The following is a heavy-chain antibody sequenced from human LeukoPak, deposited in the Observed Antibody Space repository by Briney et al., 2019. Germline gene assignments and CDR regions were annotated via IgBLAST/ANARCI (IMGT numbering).Heavy chain of an antibody. CDR1: GGSISSGDYY. CDR3: ARGGGIARSDFDY. D-gene: IGHD6-13*01. V-gene: IGHV4-30-4*01. CDR2: IYYSGST. Sequence: SETLSLTCTVSGGSISSGDYYWSWIRQPPGKGLEWIGYIYYSGSTYYNPSLKSRVTISVDTSKNQFSLKLSSVTAADTAVYYCARGGGIARSDFDYWGQGTLVTVSS. J-gene: IGHJ4*02.